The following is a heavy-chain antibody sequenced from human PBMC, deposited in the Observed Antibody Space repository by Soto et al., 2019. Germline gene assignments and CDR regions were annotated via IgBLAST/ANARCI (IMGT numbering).Heavy chain of an antibody. Sequence: EVQLVESGGGLVQPGGSVRLSCAASKFTITSYWMHWVRQAPGKGLVWVSRINSDGSSISYADAVKGRFTISRDNAKNTLYLQRSSLRVEDKDVYYCAREVSHGYVLRGMDVWGQGTTVTVFS. CDR1: KFTITSYW. J-gene: IGHJ6*02. CDR2: INSDGSSI. CDR3: AREVSHGYVLRGMDV. V-gene: IGHV3-74*01. D-gene: IGHD5-18*01.